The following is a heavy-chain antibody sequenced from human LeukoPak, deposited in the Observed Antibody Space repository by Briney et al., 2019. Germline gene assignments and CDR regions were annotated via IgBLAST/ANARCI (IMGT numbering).Heavy chain of an antibody. V-gene: IGHV4-61*02. J-gene: IGHJ4*02. CDR3: ARGVRWLQVYFDY. CDR2: INPTGSS. CDR1: GGSISSDNNY. Sequence: PSQTLSLTCTVSGGSISSDNNYWSWIRQPAGKGLEWIGRINPTGSSNYNPSLKGRLTMSVDTSKNQFSLNLRSVTAADTAVYYCARGVRWLQVYFDYWGQGTLVTVFS. D-gene: IGHD5-24*01.